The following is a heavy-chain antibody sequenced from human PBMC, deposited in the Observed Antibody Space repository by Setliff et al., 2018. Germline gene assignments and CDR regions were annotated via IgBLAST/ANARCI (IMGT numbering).Heavy chain of an antibody. CDR2: IYSSGTT. V-gene: IGHV4-39*01. CDR1: GGSISTSSHH. D-gene: IGHD3-10*01. J-gene: IGHJ3*02. CDR3: TRRPRGRAAFDI. Sequence: PSETLPLTCTVSGGSISTSSHHWVWIRQSPGKGLEWIGTIYSSGTTYYNLSLKSRVTISLDTSKSQFSLNLGSVTAADKAVYYCTRRPRGRAAFDIWGQGTMVTV.